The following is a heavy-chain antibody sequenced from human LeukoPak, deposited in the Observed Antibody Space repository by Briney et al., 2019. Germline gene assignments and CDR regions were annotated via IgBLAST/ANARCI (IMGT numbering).Heavy chain of an antibody. D-gene: IGHD3-22*01. CDR1: SGSVSGYY. CDR2: IYYSGST. J-gene: IGHJ5*02. CDR3: ARVLINDSSGYSGFDP. Sequence: SETLSLTCTVSSGSVSGYYWSWIRQPPGKGLEWIGSIYYSGSTYYNPSLKSRVTISVDTSKNQFSLKLSSVTAADTAVYYCARVLINDSSGYSGFDPWGQGTLVTVSS. V-gene: IGHV4-39*07.